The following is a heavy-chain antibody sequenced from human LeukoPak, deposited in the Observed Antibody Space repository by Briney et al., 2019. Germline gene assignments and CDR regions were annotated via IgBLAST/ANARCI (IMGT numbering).Heavy chain of an antibody. CDR2: ISSSGNTI. CDR1: GFTFSSYV. D-gene: IGHD4-17*01. Sequence: GGALRLSCAASGFTFSSYVMNWVRQAPGKGVEWVSYISSSGNTIYYADSVKGRFTISRDNAKNSLYLQMNSLRAEDTAVYYCARVNDYGDYGDFQHWGQGTLVTVSS. CDR3: ARVNDYGDYGDFQH. J-gene: IGHJ1*01. V-gene: IGHV3-48*03.